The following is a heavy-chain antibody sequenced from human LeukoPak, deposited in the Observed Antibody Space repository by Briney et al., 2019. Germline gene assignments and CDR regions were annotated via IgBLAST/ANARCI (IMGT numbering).Heavy chain of an antibody. J-gene: IGHJ4*02. CDR2: IYYSGST. V-gene: IGHV4-39*07. D-gene: IGHD2-2*01. CDR1: GGSISSSSYY. CDR3: ARLYCSSSSCYDLFDY. Sequence: SETLSLTCTVSGGSISSSSYYWGWIRQPPGKGLEWIGSIYYSGSTYYNPSLKSRVTISVDTSKNQFSLKLSSVTAADTAVYYCARLYCSSSSCYDLFDYWGQGTLVTVSS.